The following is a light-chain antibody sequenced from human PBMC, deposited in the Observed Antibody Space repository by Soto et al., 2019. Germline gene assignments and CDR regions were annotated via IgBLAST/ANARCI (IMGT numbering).Light chain of an antibody. Sequence: QSALTQPPSVSGSPGQSVTISCTGTSSDVGSYNRVSWYQQPPGTAPKLMIYEVSNRPSGVPDRFSGSKSGNTASLTISGLLAEDEAYYYCSSYTSSSTLVFGGGTKPTVL. CDR2: EVS. J-gene: IGLJ2*01. CDR3: SSYTSSSTLV. V-gene: IGLV2-18*02. CDR1: SSDVGSYNR.